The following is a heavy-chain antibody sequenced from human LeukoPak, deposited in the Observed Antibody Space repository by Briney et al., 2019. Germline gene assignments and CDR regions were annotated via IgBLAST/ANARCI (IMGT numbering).Heavy chain of an antibody. CDR3: AKDPGARGYSYGFDL. V-gene: IGHV3-23*01. CDR1: GFTLSNYS. D-gene: IGHD5-18*01. Sequence: GGSLTLSCAPSGFTLSNYSMSWVRQPAGKGLEWVSAISGSGGSTYYADSVKGRFTISRDNSKNTLYLQMNSLRAEDTAVYYCAKDPGARGYSYGFDLWGRGTLVTVSS. CDR2: ISGSGGST. J-gene: IGHJ2*01.